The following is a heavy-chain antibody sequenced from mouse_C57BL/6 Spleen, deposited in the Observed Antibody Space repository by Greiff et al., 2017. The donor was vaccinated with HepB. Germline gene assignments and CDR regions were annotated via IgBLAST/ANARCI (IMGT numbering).Heavy chain of an antibody. CDR3: ARRYYDGDVFDY. Sequence: EVKLMESGAGLVKPGGSLKLSCAASGFTFSDYGMHWVRQAPEKGLEWVAYISHGSSTIYYADTVKGRFTISRDNAKNTLFLQISSLRSEDTAMYYCARRYYDGDVFDYWGQGTLVTVSA. V-gene: IGHV5-17*01. CDR2: ISHGSSTI. CDR1: GFTFSDYG. D-gene: IGHD2-4*01. J-gene: IGHJ3*01.